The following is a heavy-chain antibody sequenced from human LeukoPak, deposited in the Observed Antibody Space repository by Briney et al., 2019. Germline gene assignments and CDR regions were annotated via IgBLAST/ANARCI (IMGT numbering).Heavy chain of an antibody. J-gene: IGHJ4*02. CDR2: INHSGST. CDR1: GGSFSGYY. D-gene: IGHD1-26*01. V-gene: IGHV4-34*01. Sequence: SETLSLTCAVYGGSFSGYYWSWIRQSPGKGRESIGEINHSGSTNYNPSLKSRVSISVDTSMNQFSLKLSSVTAADTAVYYCARGIVGATRGLFDYWGQGMLVTVSS. CDR3: ARGIVGATRGLFDY.